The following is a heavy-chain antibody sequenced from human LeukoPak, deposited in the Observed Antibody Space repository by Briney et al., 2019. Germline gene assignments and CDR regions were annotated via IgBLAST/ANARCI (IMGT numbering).Heavy chain of an antibody. Sequence: SETLSLTCAVYGGSFSGYYWSWIRQPPGKGLEWIGEINHSGSTNCNPSLKSRVTISVDTSKNQFSLKLSSVTAADTAVYYCARNRRGYSYGYSRYYYYYMDVWGKGTTVTISS. V-gene: IGHV4-34*01. J-gene: IGHJ6*03. D-gene: IGHD5-18*01. CDR1: GGSFSGYY. CDR3: ARNRRGYSYGYSRYYYYYMDV. CDR2: INHSGST.